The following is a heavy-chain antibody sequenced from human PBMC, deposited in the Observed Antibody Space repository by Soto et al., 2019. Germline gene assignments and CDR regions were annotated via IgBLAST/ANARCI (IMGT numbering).Heavy chain of an antibody. D-gene: IGHD3-16*01. Sequence: ETLSLTCAVYGGSFSGYYWSWIRQPPGKGLEWIGEINHSGSTNYNPSLKSRVTILVDTSKNQFSLKLSSVTAADTAVYYCARHFGDYVWGSYYNWFDPWGQGALVTVSS. V-gene: IGHV4-34*01. CDR1: GGSFSGYY. CDR2: INHSGST. CDR3: ARHFGDYVWGSYYNWFDP. J-gene: IGHJ5*02.